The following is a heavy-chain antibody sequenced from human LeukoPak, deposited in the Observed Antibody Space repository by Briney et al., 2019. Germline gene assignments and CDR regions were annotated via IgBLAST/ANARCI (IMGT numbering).Heavy chain of an antibody. CDR1: GGTFSSYA. Sequence: SVKVSCKASGGTFSSYAISWVRQAPGQGLEWMGGIIPIFGTASYAQKFQGRVTITTDESTSTAYMELSSLRSEDTAVYYCARTIPNNYYDSSGYYGDAFDIWGQGTMVTVSS. CDR2: IIPIFGTA. V-gene: IGHV1-69*05. J-gene: IGHJ3*02. D-gene: IGHD3-22*01. CDR3: ARTIPNNYYDSSGYYGDAFDI.